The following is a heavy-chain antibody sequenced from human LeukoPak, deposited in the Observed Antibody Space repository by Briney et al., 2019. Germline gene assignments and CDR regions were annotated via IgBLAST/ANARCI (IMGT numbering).Heavy chain of an antibody. J-gene: IGHJ5*02. V-gene: IGHV4-4*07. CDR2: IYTSGST. Sequence: SETLSLTCTVSGGSISSYYWSWIRQPAGKGLEWIGRIYTSGSTNYNPSLKSRVTISVDTSKNQFSLKLNSVTAADTAVYYCARDLGSQMATISDWFDPWGRGTLVTVSS. CDR3: ARDLGSQMATISDWFDP. D-gene: IGHD5-24*01. CDR1: GGSISSYY.